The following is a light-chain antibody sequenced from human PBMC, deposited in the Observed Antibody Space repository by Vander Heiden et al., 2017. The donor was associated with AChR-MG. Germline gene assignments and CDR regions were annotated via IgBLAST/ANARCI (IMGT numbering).Light chain of an antibody. J-gene: IGLJ3*02. CDR1: SSSL. V-gene: IGLV2-23*02. CDR2: GVT. Sequence: QSALTQPAPVSGSPGPSITISCTGSSSLVSWYQHLSGKAPKLLIYGVTKRPSGVSTRFSGSSSGDTASLTISGLQAEDAADYYCCSYGGPSTLLCGGGTKLTVL. CDR3: CSYGGPSTLL.